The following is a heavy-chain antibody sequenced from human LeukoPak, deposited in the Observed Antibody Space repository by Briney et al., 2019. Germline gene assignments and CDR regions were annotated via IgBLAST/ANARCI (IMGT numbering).Heavy chain of an antibody. CDR2: IKQDRSET. D-gene: IGHD3-10*01. Sequence: GGSLRLSCAASGFTFSDYWMSWVRQAPGKGLEWVANIKQDRSETYYVDSVKGRFTISRDNAKKSLYLQMNSLRAEDTAVYCCARHTTMGYWGQGTLVTVSS. CDR1: GFTFSDYW. V-gene: IGHV3-7*05. J-gene: IGHJ4*02. CDR3: ARHTTMGY.